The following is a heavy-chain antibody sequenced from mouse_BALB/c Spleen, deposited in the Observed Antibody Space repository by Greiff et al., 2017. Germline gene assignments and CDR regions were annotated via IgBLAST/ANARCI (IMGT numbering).Heavy chain of an antibody. CDR2: INPSNGGT. Sequence: LVESGAELVKPGASVKLSCKASGYTFTSYYMYWVKQRPGQGLEWIGEINPSNGGTNFNEKFKSKATLTVDKSSSTAYMQLSSLTSEDSAVYYCTRGDYRYDYWYFDVWGAGTTVTVSS. CDR1: GYTFTSYY. V-gene: IGHV1S81*02. CDR3: TRGDYRYDYWYFDV. J-gene: IGHJ1*01. D-gene: IGHD2-14*01.